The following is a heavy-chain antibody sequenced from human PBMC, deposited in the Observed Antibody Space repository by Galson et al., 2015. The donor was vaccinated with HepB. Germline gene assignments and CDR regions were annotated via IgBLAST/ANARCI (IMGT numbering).Heavy chain of an antibody. CDR2: IYWDDDK. CDR3: AHRWGDYGPFDS. D-gene: IGHD4-17*01. V-gene: IGHV2-5*02. Sequence: PALVKPTQTLTLTCTFSGFSLTAYGVAVGWIRQSPGKALEWLALIYWDDDKRYSPSLKSRLTVTKDTSKSQVALTMTDMDPMDTATYYCAHRWGDYGPFDSWGQGALVTVAS. J-gene: IGHJ4*02. CDR1: GFSLTAYGVA.